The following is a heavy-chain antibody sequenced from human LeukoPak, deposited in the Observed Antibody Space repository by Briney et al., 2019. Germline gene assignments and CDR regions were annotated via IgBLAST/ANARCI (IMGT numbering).Heavy chain of an antibody. V-gene: IGHV3-30*18. J-gene: IGHJ6*02. Sequence: GGSLRLSCAASGFTFNSYGMHWVRQAPGKGLEWVAVISYDGSNKYYADSVRGRLTISRDNSKNTLYLQMNSLKDEDTAVYYCAKAHDFWSGIGYGMDVWGQGTTVTVSS. CDR2: ISYDGSNK. CDR3: AKAHDFWSGIGYGMDV. CDR1: GFTFNSYG. D-gene: IGHD3-3*01.